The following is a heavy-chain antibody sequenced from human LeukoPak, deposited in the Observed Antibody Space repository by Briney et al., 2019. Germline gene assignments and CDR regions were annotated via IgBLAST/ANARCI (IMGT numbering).Heavy chain of an antibody. D-gene: IGHD2-21*01. CDR2: ISRCSGAT. CDR1: VYIFSEYY. V-gene: IGHV1-2*02. J-gene: IGHJ4*02. Sequence: ASLNVSSTPSVYIFSEYYTHWVRQAPGGGGGRVGCISRCSGATKLAQKFQGRVTLARDTSISTAYVELSNLASDDTGVYSCVSWAGGNSDVASFDYWGQGTLVTVSS. CDR3: VSWAGGNSDVASFDY.